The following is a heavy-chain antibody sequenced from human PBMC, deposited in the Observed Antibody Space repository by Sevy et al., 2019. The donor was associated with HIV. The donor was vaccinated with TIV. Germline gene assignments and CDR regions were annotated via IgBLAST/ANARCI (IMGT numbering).Heavy chain of an antibody. J-gene: IGHJ3*02. D-gene: IGHD3-22*01. CDR3: ARDLPHLKTFRYYYDSHAFDI. CDR1: GGSISSYY. Sequence: SETLSLTCTVSGGSISSYYWSWIRQPPGKGLEWIGYIYYSGSTNYNPSLKSRVTISVDTSKNQFSLKLSSVTAADTAVYYCARDLPHLKTFRYYYDSHAFDIWGQGTMVTVSS. CDR2: IYYSGST. V-gene: IGHV4-59*01.